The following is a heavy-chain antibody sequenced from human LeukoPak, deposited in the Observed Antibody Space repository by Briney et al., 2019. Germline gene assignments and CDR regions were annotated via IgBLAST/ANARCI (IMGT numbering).Heavy chain of an antibody. CDR3: VRARDY. V-gene: IGHV3-74*01. CDR1: EFTFSNNW. J-gene: IGHJ4*02. Sequence: GGSLRLSCVVSEFTFSNNWMYWVRQAPGKGLVWVSRISNDGSSTDFADSVKGRFTISRDSAKNTLYLQMNSLRAEDTAVYYCVRARDYWGQGTLVTVSS. CDR2: ISNDGSST.